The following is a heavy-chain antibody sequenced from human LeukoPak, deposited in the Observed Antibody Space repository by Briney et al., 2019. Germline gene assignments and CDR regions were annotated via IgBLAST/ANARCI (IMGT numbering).Heavy chain of an antibody. D-gene: IGHD3-9*01. CDR1: GFTFSNAW. J-gene: IGHJ4*02. CDR2: IKTKADGGTA. Sequence: PGGSLRLSCAASGFTFSNAWMSWVRQAPGKGLEWVGRIKTKADGGTADYAAPVKGRFTISRDDSKNTLFLQMNSLKTEDTAVYYCTTGRYFDWLLCNYWGQGTLVTVPS. CDR3: TTGRYFDWLLCNY. V-gene: IGHV3-15*01.